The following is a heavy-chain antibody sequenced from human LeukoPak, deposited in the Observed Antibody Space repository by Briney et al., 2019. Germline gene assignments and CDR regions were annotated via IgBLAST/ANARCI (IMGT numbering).Heavy chain of an antibody. D-gene: IGHD1-26*01. CDR1: GYTFTSYY. Sequence: ASVKASCKASGYTFTSYYMHWVRQAPGQGLEWMGIISPSGGSTSYAQKFQGRVTMTRDTSTSTVYMELSSLRSEDTAVYYCATLIVGASSHFDYWGQGTLVTVSS. CDR2: ISPSGGST. V-gene: IGHV1-46*01. J-gene: IGHJ4*02. CDR3: ATLIVGASSHFDY.